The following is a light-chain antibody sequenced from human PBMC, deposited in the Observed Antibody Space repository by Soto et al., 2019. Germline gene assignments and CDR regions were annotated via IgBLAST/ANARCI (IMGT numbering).Light chain of an antibody. CDR3: QQSDSLPIT. CDR2: DAS. CDR1: QDISNY. Sequence: DIQMTQSPSSLSASVGDRVTITCRASQDISNYLNWYQQRPGKAPKLLIYDASNLERGVPSRFSGNRSATHFTFAMTSLQPEDVATYYGQQSDSLPITCGQGTRLEI. V-gene: IGKV1-33*01. J-gene: IGKJ5*01.